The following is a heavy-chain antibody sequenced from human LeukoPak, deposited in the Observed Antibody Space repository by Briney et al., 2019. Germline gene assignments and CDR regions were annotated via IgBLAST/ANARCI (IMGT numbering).Heavy chain of an antibody. Sequence: VASVKVSCKAFGYTFTGYYLHWVRQAPGQGLQWMGWISPNSGDTNYGQQFQGRVTMTRDTSITTVYVELSRLRSDDTAVYYCARGGSSSWYRTEYFQHWGQGTLVTVSS. CDR3: ARGGSSSWYRTEYFQH. J-gene: IGHJ1*01. V-gene: IGHV1-2*02. CDR2: ISPNSGDT. CDR1: GYTFTGYY. D-gene: IGHD6-13*01.